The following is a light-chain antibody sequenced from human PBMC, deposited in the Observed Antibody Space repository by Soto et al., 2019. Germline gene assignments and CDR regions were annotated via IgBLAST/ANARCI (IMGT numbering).Light chain of an antibody. J-gene: IGLJ2*01. V-gene: IGLV2-18*02. CDR3: SSYTSSITVV. Sequence: QSVLTQPPSVSGSPGQSVTISCTGSSSDIGTYNRVSWFQQPPGTAPKLIIYEVTNRPSGVPDRFSASKSGNTASLTISGLQAEDEGDYYCSSYTSSITVVFGGGTKLTVL. CDR2: EVT. CDR1: SSDIGTYNR.